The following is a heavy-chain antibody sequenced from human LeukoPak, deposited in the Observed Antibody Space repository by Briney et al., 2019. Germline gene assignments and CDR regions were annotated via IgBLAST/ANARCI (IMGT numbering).Heavy chain of an antibody. CDR3: ARVPHYCSSTSCHFDY. D-gene: IGHD2-2*01. V-gene: IGHV3-21*01. J-gene: IGHJ4*02. CDR1: GFIFSNYN. CDR2: ISITSSYV. Sequence: GGSLRLSCGASGFIFSNYNMNWVRQAPEKGLEWFSSISITSSYVYYADSVKGRFTISRDNAKNSLYLQMNSLKAEDTAVYYCARVPHYCSSTSCHFDYWGPGTLVTVSS.